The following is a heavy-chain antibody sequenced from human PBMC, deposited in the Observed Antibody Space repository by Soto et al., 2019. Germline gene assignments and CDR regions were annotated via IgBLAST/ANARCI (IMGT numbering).Heavy chain of an antibody. D-gene: IGHD3-10*01. CDR2: IFHDGTA. V-gene: IGHV4-4*02. J-gene: IGHJ4*02. CDR3: ARLVYDTRLNYMYFDF. Sequence: SETLSLTCAVSGVSISSGNWWTWVRQSPQRGLEYIGEIFHDGTANYYPSFERRVAISVDTSKNQFSLKLTSVTAADTAIYFCARLVYDTRLNYMYFDFCGQGTLVTVS. CDR1: GVSISSGNW.